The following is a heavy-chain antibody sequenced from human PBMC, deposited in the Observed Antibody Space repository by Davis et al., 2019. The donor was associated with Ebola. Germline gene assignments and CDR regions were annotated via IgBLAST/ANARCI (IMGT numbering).Heavy chain of an antibody. V-gene: IGHV3-9*01. CDR1: GFTFDDYA. D-gene: IGHD1-1*01. CDR2: ISWNSGSI. Sequence: SLKISCAASGFTFDDYAMHWVRQAPGKGLEWVSGISWNSGSIGYADSVKGRFTISRDNAKNSLYLQMNSLRAEDTALYYCAKDTARYPIGIMDVWGQGTTVTVSS. CDR3: AKDTARYPIGIMDV. J-gene: IGHJ6*02.